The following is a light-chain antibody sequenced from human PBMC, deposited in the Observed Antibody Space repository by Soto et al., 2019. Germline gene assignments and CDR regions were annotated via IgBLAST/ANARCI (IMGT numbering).Light chain of an antibody. Sequence: EIVLTQSPGTLSLSPGERATLSCRASQSVGSSCLAWYQQKPGQAPRLLIYGASSRATGIPDRFSGSGSGTDFTLTISRLEPEDFAVYYCHHYGSSLVFTFGPGTKVDIK. CDR1: QSVGSSC. V-gene: IGKV3-20*01. CDR2: GAS. CDR3: HHYGSSLVFT. J-gene: IGKJ3*01.